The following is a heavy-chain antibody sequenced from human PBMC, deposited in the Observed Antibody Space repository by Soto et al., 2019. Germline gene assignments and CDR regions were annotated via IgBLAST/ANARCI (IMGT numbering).Heavy chain of an antibody. Sequence: SETLSLTCTVSGGSISSYYWSWFRQPPGKGLEWIGYIYYSGSTNYNPSLKSRVTISVDTSKNQFSLKLSSVTAADTAVYYCAGVGLSSSWSYFDYWGQGTLVT. D-gene: IGHD6-13*01. J-gene: IGHJ4*02. CDR3: AGVGLSSSWSYFDY. V-gene: IGHV4-59*01. CDR1: GGSISSYY. CDR2: IYYSGST.